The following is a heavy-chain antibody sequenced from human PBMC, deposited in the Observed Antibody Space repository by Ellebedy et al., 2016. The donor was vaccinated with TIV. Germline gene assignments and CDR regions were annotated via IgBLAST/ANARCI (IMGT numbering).Heavy chain of an antibody. J-gene: IGHJ4*02. CDR1: GFTFSSYA. D-gene: IGHD5-18*01. V-gene: IGHV3-48*01. CDR2: ISSSGNTI. CDR3: ARETLYSYDY. Sequence: GESLKISCAASGFTFSSYAMHWVRQAPGKGLEWVSYISSSGNTIYYVDSVKGRFTISRDNAKNSLYLQMNSLRAEDTAVYYCARETLYSYDYWGQGTLVTVSS.